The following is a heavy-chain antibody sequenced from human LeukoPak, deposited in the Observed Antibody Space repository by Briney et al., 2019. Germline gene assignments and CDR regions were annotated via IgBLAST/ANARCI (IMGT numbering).Heavy chain of an antibody. J-gene: IGHJ4*02. D-gene: IGHD3-16*01. Sequence: ASVKVSCKASRSSFTGYYMHWNRQAPGQGLEWMGWINPNSGDTKYAQKFQGRVTMTRDTSISTAYMELSRLRSDDTAVYYCATQRASSLWGTDFDYWGQGTLVTVSS. CDR3: ATQRASSLWGTDFDY. V-gene: IGHV1-2*02. CDR1: RSSFTGYY. CDR2: INPNSGDT.